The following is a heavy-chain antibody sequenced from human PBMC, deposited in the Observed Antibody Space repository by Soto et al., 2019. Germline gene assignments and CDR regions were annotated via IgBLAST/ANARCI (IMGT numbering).Heavy chain of an antibody. CDR3: ARDLRKAQSIAAAGTGFDY. CDR2: TYYRSKWYN. CDR1: GDSVSSNSAA. V-gene: IGHV6-1*01. J-gene: IGHJ4*02. Sequence: SQTLSLTCAISGDSVSSNSAAWNWIRQSPSRGLEWLGRTYYRSKWYNDYAVSVKSRITINPDTSKNQFSLQLKSVTPEDTAVYYCARDLRKAQSIAAAGTGFDYWGQGTLVTVYS. D-gene: IGHD6-13*01.